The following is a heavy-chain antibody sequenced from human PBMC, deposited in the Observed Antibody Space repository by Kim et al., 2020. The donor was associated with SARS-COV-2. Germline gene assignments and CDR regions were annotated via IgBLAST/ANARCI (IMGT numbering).Heavy chain of an antibody. Sequence: SGSTNYNPSLQSRVTIGVDTSKNQFSLKLNSMTAADTGVYYCARVFRGMDVWGQGTTVIVSS. CDR3: ARVFRGMDV. D-gene: IGHD3-10*02. V-gene: IGHV4-59*01. J-gene: IGHJ6*02. CDR2: SGST.